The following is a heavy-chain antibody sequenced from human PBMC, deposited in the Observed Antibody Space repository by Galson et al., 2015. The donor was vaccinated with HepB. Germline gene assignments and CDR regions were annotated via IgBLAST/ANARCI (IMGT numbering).Heavy chain of an antibody. CDR2: ISAYNGNT. CDR1: GYTFTSYG. J-gene: IGHJ5*02. D-gene: IGHD5-18*01. CDR3: ATPKAGYSYGLNLWFDP. V-gene: IGHV1-18*04. Sequence: SVKVSCKASGYTFTSYGISWVRQAPGQGLEWMGWISAYNGNTNYAQKLQGRVTMTTDTSTSTAYMELRSLRSDDTAVYYCATPKAGYSYGLNLWFDPWGQGTLVTVSS.